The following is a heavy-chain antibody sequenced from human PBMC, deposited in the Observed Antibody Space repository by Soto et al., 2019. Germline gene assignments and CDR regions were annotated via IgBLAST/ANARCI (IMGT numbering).Heavy chain of an antibody. D-gene: IGHD3-22*01. J-gene: IGHJ4*02. CDR1: GDSISSYY. Sequence: QVQLQESGPGLVKPSVTLSLTCAVSGDSISSYYCMWIRQPPGKGLESIGYLYYGRSANYNPSLKSRVPLSVDTSTNQCSLTLSSMTAADTAVYYCALRSMAVVPEYWGQGTLVTVSS. CDR3: ALRSMAVVPEY. V-gene: IGHV4-59*01. CDR2: LYYGRSA.